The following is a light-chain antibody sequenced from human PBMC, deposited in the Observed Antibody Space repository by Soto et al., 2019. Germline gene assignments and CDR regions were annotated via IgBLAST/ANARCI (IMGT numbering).Light chain of an antibody. CDR3: QQYDNPPLT. CDR1: QSIGKH. Sequence: DIQLTQSPSFLSASVGDSVTITCRASQSIGKHLNWYQQKPGQSPKLLIYDASNLETGVPSRFSGSGSGTDFTFTISRLQPEDIATFHCQQYDNPPLTFGGGTKVDIK. CDR2: DAS. V-gene: IGKV1-33*01. J-gene: IGKJ4*01.